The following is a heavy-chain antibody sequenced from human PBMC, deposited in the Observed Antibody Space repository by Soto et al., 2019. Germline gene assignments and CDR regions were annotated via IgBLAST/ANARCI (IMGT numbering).Heavy chain of an antibody. CDR3: ASTYSSGWVSTNYYYGMDV. CDR2: IDPSDSYT. J-gene: IGHJ6*02. CDR1: GYSFTSYW. Sequence: GESLKISCKGPGYSFTSYWISWVRQMPGKGLEWMGRIDPSDSYTNYSPSFQGHVTISADKSISTAYLQWSSLKASDTAMYYCASTYSSGWVSTNYYYGMDVWGQGTTVTVSS. V-gene: IGHV5-10-1*01. D-gene: IGHD6-19*01.